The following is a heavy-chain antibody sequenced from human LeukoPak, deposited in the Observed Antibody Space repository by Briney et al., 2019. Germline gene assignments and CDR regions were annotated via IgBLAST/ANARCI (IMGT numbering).Heavy chain of an antibody. J-gene: IGHJ6*03. D-gene: IGHD6-19*01. CDR3: ARDEEQWLGGYNFFYYYMDV. CDR2: IKRDGSEK. V-gene: IGHV3-7*01. Sequence: GGSLRLSCAASGFIFNNYWMSWVRQAPGKGLEWVANIKRDGSEKYYVDSVKGRFTVSRDNTKNSLYLQMNSLRAEDTAVYYCARDEEQWLGGYNFFYYYMDVWGKGTTVTVSS. CDR1: GFIFNNYW.